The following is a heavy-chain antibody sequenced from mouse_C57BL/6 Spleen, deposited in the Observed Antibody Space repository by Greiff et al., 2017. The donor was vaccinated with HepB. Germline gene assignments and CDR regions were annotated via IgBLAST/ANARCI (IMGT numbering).Heavy chain of an antibody. CDR1: GYTFTSYC. CDR3: AGNYYGSSFDY. V-gene: IGHV1-64*01. D-gene: IGHD1-1*01. Sequence: QVQLQQPGAELVKPGASVKLSCKASGYTFTSYCMHWVKQRPGQGLEWIGMIHPNSGSTNYNEKCKSKATLTVDKSSSSAYMQLSSLTSEDSAVYCWAGNYYGSSFDYWGQGTTLTVSS. J-gene: IGHJ2*01. CDR2: IHPNSGST.